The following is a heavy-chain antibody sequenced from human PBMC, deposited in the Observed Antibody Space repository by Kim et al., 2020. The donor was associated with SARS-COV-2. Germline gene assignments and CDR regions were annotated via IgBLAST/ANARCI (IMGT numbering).Heavy chain of an antibody. Sequence: NPSLQTRAPISGDTPTNQFSLKLSSVTAADTAVYYCARLQYSSSWYLGYWGQGTLVTVSS. D-gene: IGHD6-13*01. J-gene: IGHJ4*02. CDR3: ARLQYSSSWYLGY. V-gene: IGHV4-39*01.